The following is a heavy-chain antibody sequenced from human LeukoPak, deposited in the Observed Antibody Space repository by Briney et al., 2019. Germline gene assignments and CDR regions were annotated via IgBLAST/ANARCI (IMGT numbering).Heavy chain of an antibody. CDR2: IKQDGSEK. V-gene: IGHV3-7*01. D-gene: IGHD6-13*01. CDR3: ARDSYTSSWWSY. J-gene: IGHJ4*02. Sequence: GGSLRLSCAAAGFTFSSYSMSWVHQAPGKGLEWVANIKQDGSEKYYVDSVKGRFTISRDNAKNSLYLQMNSLRAEDAAVYYCARDSYTSSWWSYWGQGTLVTVSS. CDR1: GFTFSSYS.